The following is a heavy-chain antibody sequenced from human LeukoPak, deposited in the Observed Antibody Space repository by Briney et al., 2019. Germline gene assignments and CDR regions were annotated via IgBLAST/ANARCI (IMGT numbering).Heavy chain of an antibody. D-gene: IGHD4-17*01. Sequence: SETLSLTCAVSGTSFSSYYWSWIRQPPGKGLEWIGEVNHSGYTNDNPSLKSRVTISVDTSKNQFSLRLRSVTAADPGVYFCERMTTGHGFWGQGTLVTVSS. CDR1: GTSFSSYY. CDR2: VNHSGYT. J-gene: IGHJ4*02. V-gene: IGHV4-34*01. CDR3: ERMTTGHGF.